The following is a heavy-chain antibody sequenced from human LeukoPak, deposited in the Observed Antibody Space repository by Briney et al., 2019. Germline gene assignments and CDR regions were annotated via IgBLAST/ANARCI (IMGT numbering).Heavy chain of an antibody. Sequence: GGSLRLSCAASGFTFSSYAMHWVRQAPGKGLEYVSAISSNGGSTYYANSVKGRFTISRDNSKNTLYLQMGSLRAEDMAVYYCARAYYDILTGYWAAVYFDYWGQGTLVTVSS. CDR1: GFTFSSYA. V-gene: IGHV3-64*01. CDR3: ARAYYDILTGYWAAVYFDY. J-gene: IGHJ4*02. D-gene: IGHD3-9*01. CDR2: ISSNGGST.